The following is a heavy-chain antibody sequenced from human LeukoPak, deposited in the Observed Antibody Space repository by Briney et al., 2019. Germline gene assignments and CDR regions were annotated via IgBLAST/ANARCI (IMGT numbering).Heavy chain of an antibody. J-gene: IGHJ4*02. V-gene: IGHV3-23*01. Sequence: GGSLRLSCAASGFTFSSYGMHWVRQAPGKGLEWVSGKCGSGGSTYYADSVKGRFTISRDNSKNTLYLQMNSLRAEDTAVYYCAKTHYDILTPSDYWGQGTLVTVSS. D-gene: IGHD3-9*01. CDR3: AKTHYDILTPSDY. CDR1: GFTFSSYG. CDR2: KCGSGGST.